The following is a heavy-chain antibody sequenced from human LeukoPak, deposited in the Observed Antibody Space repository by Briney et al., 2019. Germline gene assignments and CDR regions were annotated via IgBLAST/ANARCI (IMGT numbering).Heavy chain of an antibody. CDR3: ARTQYSSSWQGPYMDV. CDR2: INPSGGST. V-gene: IGHV1-46*01. D-gene: IGHD6-13*01. Sequence: GASVKVSCKASGYTFTSYYMHWVRQAPGQGLEWMGIINPSGGSTSYAQKFQGRVTMTRDTSTSTVYMELSSLRSEDTAVYYCARTQYSSSWQGPYMDVWGKGTTVTVSS. CDR1: GYTFTSYY. J-gene: IGHJ6*03.